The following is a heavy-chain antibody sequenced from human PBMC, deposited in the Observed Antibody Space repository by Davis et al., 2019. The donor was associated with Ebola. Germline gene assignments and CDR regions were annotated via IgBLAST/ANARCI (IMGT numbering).Heavy chain of an antibody. D-gene: IGHD6-13*01. J-gene: IGHJ4*02. CDR2: IYPGDSDT. CDR1: GYSFTSYW. Sequence: KVSCKGSGYSFTSYWIGWVRQLPGKGLEWMGIIYPGDSDTRYSPSFQGQVTISADKSISTAYLQWSSLKASDTAMYYCARRVAAAGYADYWGQGTLVTVSS. CDR3: ARRVAAAGYADY. V-gene: IGHV5-51*01.